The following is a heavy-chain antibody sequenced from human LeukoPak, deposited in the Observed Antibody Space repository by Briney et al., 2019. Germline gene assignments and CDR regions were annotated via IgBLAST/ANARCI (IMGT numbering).Heavy chain of an antibody. J-gene: IGHJ4*02. CDR2: INGSGDAT. CDR3: AKDRYSYGVDY. V-gene: IGHV3-23*01. CDR1: GFIFSHYT. D-gene: IGHD5-18*01. Sequence: GGSLRLSCAASGFIFSHYTMTWVRQAPGKGLEWVSSINGSGDATKYADFVMGRFTISRDNSKNTVSLQMNSLRAEDTAVYYCAKDRYSYGVDYWGQGTLVTVSS.